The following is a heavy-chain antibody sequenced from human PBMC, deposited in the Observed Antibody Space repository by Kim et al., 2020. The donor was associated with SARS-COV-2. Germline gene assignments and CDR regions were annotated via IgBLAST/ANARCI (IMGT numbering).Heavy chain of an antibody. CDR2: IIPIFGTA. CDR1: GGTFSSYA. V-gene: IGHV1-69*13. Sequence: SVKVSCKASGGTFSSYAISWVRQAPGQGLEWMGGIIPIFGTANYAQKFQGRVTITADESTSTAYMELSSLRSEDTAVYYCARGSKGLITMVRGAYDYWGQGTLVTVSS. CDR3: ARGSKGLITMVRGAYDY. J-gene: IGHJ4*02. D-gene: IGHD3-10*01.